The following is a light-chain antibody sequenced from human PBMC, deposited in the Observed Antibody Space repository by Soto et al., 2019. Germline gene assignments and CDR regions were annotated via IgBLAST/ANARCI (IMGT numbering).Light chain of an antibody. Sequence: DIPMTQSPSSVSASVGDRVTITCRASQGISRWLGWYQQKPGKGPKLLIYEASTLQRGVPSRFSGYGSGTDFTLTINSLQPEDFATYFCQQVSSFPLTCGGGTKVQIK. CDR3: QQVSSFPLT. V-gene: IGKV1D-12*01. CDR2: EAS. CDR1: QGISRW. J-gene: IGKJ4*01.